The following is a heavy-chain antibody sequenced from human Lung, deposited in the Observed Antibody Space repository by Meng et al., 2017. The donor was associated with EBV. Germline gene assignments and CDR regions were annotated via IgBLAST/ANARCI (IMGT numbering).Heavy chain of an antibody. CDR3: ARGATSVFDL. CDR1: GDSISSDIW. V-gene: IGHV4-4*02. J-gene: IGHJ2*01. Sequence: PGMVEPAGPLYLTCTVSGDSISSDIWWSWVRQPPGKGLEWIGEVYHRGDTNYNPSLKSRVVISVDRSKNQFSLNLSSVTPEDTAVYYCARGATSVFDLWGRGTLVTVSS. CDR2: VYHRGDT.